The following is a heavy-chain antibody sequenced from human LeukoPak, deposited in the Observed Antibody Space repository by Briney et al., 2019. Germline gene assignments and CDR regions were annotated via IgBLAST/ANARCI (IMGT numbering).Heavy chain of an antibody. D-gene: IGHD3-10*01. CDR3: AREYGSGSYPAY. J-gene: IGHJ4*02. Sequence: GGSLRLSCAASGFTFSSYAMSWVRQAPGKGLEWVSPISGSGGITYYADSVKGRFTISRDNSKNTLYLQMNSLRAEDTAVYYCAREYGSGSYPAYWGQGTLITVSS. CDR2: ISGSGGIT. V-gene: IGHV3-23*01. CDR1: GFTFSSYA.